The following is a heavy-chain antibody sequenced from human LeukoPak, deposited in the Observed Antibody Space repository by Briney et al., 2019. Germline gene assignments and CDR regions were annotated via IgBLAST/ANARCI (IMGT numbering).Heavy chain of an antibody. D-gene: IGHD3-16*01. J-gene: IGHJ4*02. CDR1: GAAISGYY. CDR2: VYHTGHT. Sequence: PSETLSLTCTVLGAAISGYYWSWIRQPPGRGLEWIGYVYHTGHTHYSPSLKSRVTVSLDTSRDQVSLMLSSVTAADTAVYYCARHRFGHLFDYWGQGTLVLVSS. V-gene: IGHV4-59*01. CDR3: ARHRFGHLFDY.